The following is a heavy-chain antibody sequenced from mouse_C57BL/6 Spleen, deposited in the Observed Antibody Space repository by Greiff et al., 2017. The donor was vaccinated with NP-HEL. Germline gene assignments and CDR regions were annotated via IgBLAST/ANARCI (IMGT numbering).Heavy chain of an antibody. CDR1: GYSFTGYY. Sequence: VQLQQSGPELVKPGASVKISCKASGYSFTGYYMHWVKQSSEKSLEWIGEINPSTGGTSYNQKFKGKATLTVDKSASTAYMQLKSLTSEDSAVYYCARRGGYYAMDYWGQGTSGTVSS. J-gene: IGHJ4*01. V-gene: IGHV1-43*01. CDR3: ARRGGYYAMDY. CDR2: INPSTGGT.